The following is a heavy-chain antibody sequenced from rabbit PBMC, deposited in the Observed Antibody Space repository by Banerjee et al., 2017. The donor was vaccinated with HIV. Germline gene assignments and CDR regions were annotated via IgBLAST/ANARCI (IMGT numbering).Heavy chain of an antibody. CDR1: GFSFSNRYV. J-gene: IGHJ4*01. CDR2: IDSSSGNT. CDR3: ARTYGANGDDYYFNG. V-gene: IGHV1S45*01. D-gene: IGHD2-1*01. Sequence: QEQLEESGGDLVKPEGSLTLTCTASGFSFSNRYVMCWARQAPGKGLEWIGCIDSSSGNTHYGSWAKGRFTISKTSSTTVTLQMTSLTAADTATYFCARTYGANGDDYYFNGWGPGTLVTVS.